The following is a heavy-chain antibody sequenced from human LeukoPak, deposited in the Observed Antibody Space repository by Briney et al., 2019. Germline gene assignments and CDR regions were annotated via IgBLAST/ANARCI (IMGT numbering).Heavy chain of an antibody. J-gene: IGHJ3*02. D-gene: IGHD3-9*01. CDR1: GGSISSHY. V-gene: IGHV4-59*11. CDR3: ARGSTLYYDILTGYYTPGPFDI. Sequence: SETLSLTCTVSGGSISSHYWSWIRQPPGKGLEFIGYIHYSGSTNYNPSLKSRVTISVDTSKNQFSLKLSSVTAADTAVYYCARGSTLYYDILTGYYTPGPFDIWGQGTMFTVSS. CDR2: IHYSGST.